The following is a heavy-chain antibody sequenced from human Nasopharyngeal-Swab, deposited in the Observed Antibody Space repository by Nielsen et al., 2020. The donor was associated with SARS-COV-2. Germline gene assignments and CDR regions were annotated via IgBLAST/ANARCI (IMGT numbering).Heavy chain of an antibody. CDR3: AGHAAGTGWYEGIDS. Sequence: KVSCKGSGYSFTNYWIGWVRQMPDKGLQWMGVIYPDDSYTKYSPSFQGRVTISVDKSISAAYLHWDSLKASDTAIYYCAGHAAGTGWYEGIDSWGQGTLVTVSS. D-gene: IGHD6-19*01. J-gene: IGHJ4*02. CDR2: IYPDDSYT. V-gene: IGHV5-51*01. CDR1: GYSFTNYW.